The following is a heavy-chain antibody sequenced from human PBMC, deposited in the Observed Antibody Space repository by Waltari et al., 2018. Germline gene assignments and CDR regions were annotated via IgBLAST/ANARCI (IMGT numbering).Heavy chain of an antibody. Sequence: EVQLVESGGDLVQPGGSLRLSCAASGLTLSNYWIHWVRQAPGKGLVWVSSINGEGSRMTYADAVKGRFTLSRDNAKSTVYLQMSSLRAEDTALYYCVSEQCSSCLYYYYYGMDVWGQGTTVTVSS. CDR3: VSEQCSSCLYYYYYGMDV. CDR2: INGEGSRM. V-gene: IGHV3-74*01. J-gene: IGHJ6*02. D-gene: IGHD6-13*01. CDR1: GLTLSNYW.